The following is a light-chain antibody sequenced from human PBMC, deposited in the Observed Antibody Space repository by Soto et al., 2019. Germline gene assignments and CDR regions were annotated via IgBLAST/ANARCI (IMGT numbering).Light chain of an antibody. CDR3: QHYANLPPFI. CDR1: QDIRKY. CDR2: GAS. V-gene: IGKV1-33*01. Sequence: DIQMTQSPSSLSASVGDRVTITCQASQDIRKYLNWYQQKPWRAPKLLIYGASNLETGVPSRFSGSGYGTDFTFTISSLQPEDIATYYCQHYANLPPFIFGPGTKVAI. J-gene: IGKJ3*01.